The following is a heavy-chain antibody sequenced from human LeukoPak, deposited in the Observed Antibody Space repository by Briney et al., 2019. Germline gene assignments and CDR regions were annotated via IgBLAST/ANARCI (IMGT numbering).Heavy chain of an antibody. Sequence: PGGSLRLSCAASGFTVSSNHMSWVRQAPGRGLQWVSLIYSAGSTYHADSVKGRFTISRDNSKNTLFLQMNSLRAEDTAVYYCARLVIVGATSSLDSWGQGALVTVSS. J-gene: IGHJ4*02. V-gene: IGHV3-53*01. D-gene: IGHD1-26*01. CDR1: GFTVSSNH. CDR2: IYSAGST. CDR3: ARLVIVGATSSLDS.